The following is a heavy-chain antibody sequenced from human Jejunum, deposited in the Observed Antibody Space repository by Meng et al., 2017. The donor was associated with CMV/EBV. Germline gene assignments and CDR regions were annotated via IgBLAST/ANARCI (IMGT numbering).Heavy chain of an antibody. CDR3: AGGKERFCRGSSCYFPPIDS. Sequence: DYYVTWIRQAPGKGLEWLSYISACGTTSYYAESVTGRFTVSRDNAKRSLLLEMDSLRAEDTAVYYCAGGKERFCRGSSCYFPPIDSWGQGILVTVSS. D-gene: IGHD2-2*01. V-gene: IGHV3-11*01. CDR2: ISACGTTS. CDR1: DYY. J-gene: IGHJ4*02.